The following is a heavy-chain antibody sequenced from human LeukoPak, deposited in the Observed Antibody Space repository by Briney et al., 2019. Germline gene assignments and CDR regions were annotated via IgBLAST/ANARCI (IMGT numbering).Heavy chain of an antibody. CDR2: IYYSGST. V-gene: IGHV4-61*01. CDR3: ARVRYYYDSSGHARGGYYFDY. Sequence: PSETLSLTCTVPGYSISSGYYWGWIRQPPGKGLEGIGYIYYSGSTNYNPSLKSRVTISVDTSKNQFSLKLSSVTAADTAVYYCARVRYYYDSSGHARGGYYFDYWGQGTLVTVSS. J-gene: IGHJ4*02. CDR1: GYSISSGYY. D-gene: IGHD3-22*01.